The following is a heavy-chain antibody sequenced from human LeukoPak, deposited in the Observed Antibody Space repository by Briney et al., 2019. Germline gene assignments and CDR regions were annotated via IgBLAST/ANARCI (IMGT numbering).Heavy chain of an antibody. CDR1: GFTFSSYA. CDR3: AKDQGIQLWLKYFQH. D-gene: IGHD5-18*01. CDR2: ISGSGGST. Sequence: GESLKISCAASGFTFSSYAMSWVRQAPGKGLEWVSAISGSGGSTYYADSVKGRFTISRDNSKSTLYLQMNSLRAEDTAVYYCAKDQGIQLWLKYFQHWGQGTLVTVSS. V-gene: IGHV3-23*01. J-gene: IGHJ1*01.